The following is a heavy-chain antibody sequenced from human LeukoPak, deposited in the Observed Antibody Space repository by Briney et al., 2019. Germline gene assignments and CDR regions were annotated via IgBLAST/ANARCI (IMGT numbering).Heavy chain of an antibody. J-gene: IGHJ4*02. D-gene: IGHD6-13*01. CDR2: IYYSGST. V-gene: IGHV4-59*01. CDR3: VRVGMYSSSWYIDY. CDR1: GGSFSGYY. Sequence: PSETLSLTCAVYGGSFSGYYWSWIRQPPGKGLEWIGYIYYSGSTNYNPSLKSRVTISVDTSKNQFSLKLSSVTAADTAVYYCVRVGMYSSSWYIDYWGQGTLVTVSS.